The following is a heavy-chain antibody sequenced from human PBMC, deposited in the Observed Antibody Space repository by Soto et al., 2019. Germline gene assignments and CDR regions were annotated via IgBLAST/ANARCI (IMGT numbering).Heavy chain of an antibody. D-gene: IGHD3-3*01. CDR1: GFTFSSYA. V-gene: IGHV3-23*01. J-gene: IGHJ6*02. CDR3: AKVRTIFGVVPIPLYYYYGMDV. CDR2: ISGSGGST. Sequence: GGSLRLSCAASGFTFSSYAMSWVRQAPGKELEWVSAISGSGGSTYHAASVKGRFTISRDNSKNTLYLQMNSLRAEDTAVYYCAKVRTIFGVVPIPLYYYYGMDVWGQGTTVTVSS.